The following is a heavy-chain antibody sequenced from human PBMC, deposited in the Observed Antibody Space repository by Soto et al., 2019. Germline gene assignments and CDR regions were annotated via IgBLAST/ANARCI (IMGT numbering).Heavy chain of an antibody. CDR1: GFTISSYA. D-gene: IGHD3-16*01. CDR3: VRDFWGFDY. CDR2: TYSKGGST. Sequence: GSLRLSCSASGFTISSYAMHWVRQAPGKGLEYVSVTYSKGGSTYYADSVKGRFTISTDNSKNTLNLQMSSLRAEDTAVYYCVRDFWGFDYWGQGTLDTVSS. J-gene: IGHJ4*02. V-gene: IGHV3-64D*08.